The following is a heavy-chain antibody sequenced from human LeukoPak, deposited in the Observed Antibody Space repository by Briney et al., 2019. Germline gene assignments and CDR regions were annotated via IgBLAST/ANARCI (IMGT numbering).Heavy chain of an antibody. CDR2: IRYDGSNK. D-gene: IGHD6-13*01. J-gene: IGHJ4*02. Sequence: GGSLRLSCAASGFTFSSYAMHWVRQAPGKGLEWVAFIRYDGSNKYYADSVKGRFTISRDNSKNTLYLQMNSLRAEDTAVYYCAKVSRQQLVESDYWGQGTLVTVSS. V-gene: IGHV3-30*02. CDR3: AKVSRQQLVESDY. CDR1: GFTFSSYA.